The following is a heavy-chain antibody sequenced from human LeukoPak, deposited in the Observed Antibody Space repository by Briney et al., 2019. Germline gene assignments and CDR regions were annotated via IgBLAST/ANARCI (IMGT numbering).Heavy chain of an antibody. J-gene: IGHJ4*02. Sequence: GGSLRLSCAASGFTVSSNYMSWVRQAPGKGLEWVSVIYSGGSTCYADSVKGRFTISRDNSKNTLYLQMNSLRAEDTAVYYCARLQTYYYGSGGNDYWGQGTLVTVSS. CDR1: GFTVSSNY. D-gene: IGHD3-10*01. CDR2: IYSGGST. CDR3: ARLQTYYYGSGGNDY. V-gene: IGHV3-66*04.